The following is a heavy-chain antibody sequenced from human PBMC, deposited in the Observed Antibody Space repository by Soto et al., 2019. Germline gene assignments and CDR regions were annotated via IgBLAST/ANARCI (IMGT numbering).Heavy chain of an antibody. V-gene: IGHV4-34*01. CDR1: GGSFSGYY. CDR3: ARLLFGHMVATYYYFDY. D-gene: IGHD5-12*01. J-gene: IGHJ4*02. CDR2: INHSGST. Sequence: SETLSLTCAVYGGSFSGYYWSWIRQPPGKGLEWIGEINHSGSTNYNPSLKSRVTISVDTSKNQFSLKLSSVTAADTAVYYCARLLFGHMVATYYYFDYWGQGTLVTVSS.